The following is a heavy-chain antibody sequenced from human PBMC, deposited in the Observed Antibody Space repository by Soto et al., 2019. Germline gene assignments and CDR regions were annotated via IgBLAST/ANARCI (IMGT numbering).Heavy chain of an antibody. Sequence: QVQLQESGPGLVKPSQTLSLTCTVSGGSISSGDYYWSWIRQPPGKGLEWIGYIYYSGSTYYNPSLKSRVTISVDTSKNQFSLMLSSVTAADTAVYYCAGSMITFGGVIVQDYWGQGTLVTVSS. D-gene: IGHD3-16*02. J-gene: IGHJ4*02. V-gene: IGHV4-30-4*01. CDR2: IYYSGST. CDR3: AGSMITFGGVIVQDY. CDR1: GGSISSGDYY.